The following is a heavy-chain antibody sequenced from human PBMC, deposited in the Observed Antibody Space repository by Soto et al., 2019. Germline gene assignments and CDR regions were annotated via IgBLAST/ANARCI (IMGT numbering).Heavy chain of an antibody. Sequence: QAQLVQSGAEVKKPGASVKVSCKASGDTFTRYYIHWVRQAPGQGLEWMGIINPKDGTTNYAQKFQGGVTVTRDTSMSTVYMELSSLRSEARAVYYCARDAGINMPRGVNFAFDIWGQGTMVTVSS. J-gene: IGHJ3*02. CDR2: INPKDGTT. V-gene: IGHV1-46*01. CDR1: GDTFTRYY. CDR3: ARDAGINMPRGVNFAFDI. D-gene: IGHD3-10*01.